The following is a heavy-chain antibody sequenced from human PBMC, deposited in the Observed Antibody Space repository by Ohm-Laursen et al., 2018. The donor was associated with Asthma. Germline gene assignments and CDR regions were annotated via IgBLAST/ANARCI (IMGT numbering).Heavy chain of an antibody. CDR1: GFSLSTSGVG. J-gene: IGHJ4*02. V-gene: IGHV2-5*01. CDR2: IYWNDDK. D-gene: IGHD2-15*01. Sequence: TTQTLTLTCTFSGFSLSTSGVGVGWIRQPPGKALEWLALIYWNDDKRYSPSLKSRLTITKDTSKNQVVLTMTNMDPVDTATYYCAHSCSGGSCYSGLLDYWGQGTLVTVSS. CDR3: AHSCSGGSCYSGLLDY.